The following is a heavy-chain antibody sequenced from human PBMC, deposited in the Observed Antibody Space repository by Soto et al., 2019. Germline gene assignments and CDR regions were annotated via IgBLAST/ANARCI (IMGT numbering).Heavy chain of an antibody. Sequence: LVQSGAEVKKPGASVKVSCQTFGYTFTGYYLHWVRQAPGRGLEWMGWINPNNGGTNYAQKFQGRVTMTSDTSFSTAYLQLSGLRSDDTAVYYCARGLQGVISYGFDVWGPGTTVTVSS. J-gene: IGHJ6*02. V-gene: IGHV1-2*02. D-gene: IGHD3-16*02. CDR3: ARGLQGVISYGFDV. CDR2: INPNNGGT. CDR1: GYTFTGYY.